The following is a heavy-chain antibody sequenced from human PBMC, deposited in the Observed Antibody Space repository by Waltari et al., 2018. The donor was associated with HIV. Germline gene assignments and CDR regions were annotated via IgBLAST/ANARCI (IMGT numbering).Heavy chain of an antibody. J-gene: IGHJ4*02. CDR2: IRSKANSYAT. CDR3: TRDPDY. Sequence: ASGKGLEWVGRIRSKANSYATAYAASVKGRFTISRDDSKNTAYLQMNSLKTEDTAVYYCTRDPDYWGQGTLVTVSS. V-gene: IGHV3-73*01.